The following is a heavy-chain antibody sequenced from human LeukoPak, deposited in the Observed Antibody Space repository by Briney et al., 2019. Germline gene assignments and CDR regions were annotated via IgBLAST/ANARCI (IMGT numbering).Heavy chain of an antibody. CDR3: AYGSGSYSIFDY. J-gene: IGHJ4*02. Sequence: ASVKVSCKASGYTFTSYAMHWVRQAPGQRLEWMGWINAGNGNTKYSQKFQGRVTITRDTSASTAYMELSGLRSEDTAVYYCAYGSGSYSIFDYWGQGTLVTVS. D-gene: IGHD3-10*01. CDR1: GYTFTSYA. V-gene: IGHV1-3*01. CDR2: INAGNGNT.